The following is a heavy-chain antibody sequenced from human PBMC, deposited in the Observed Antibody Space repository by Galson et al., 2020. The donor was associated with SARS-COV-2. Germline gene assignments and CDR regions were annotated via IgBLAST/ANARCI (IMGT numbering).Heavy chain of an antibody. CDR2: VFHSGAT. J-gene: IGHJ3*01. CDR1: GYFIGSNFY. Sequence: SETLSLTCTVSGYFIGSNFYWGWIRQTPGEGLEWIGSVFHSGATYYTPPFRSRVTITMDTSKNQFSLSLTSVTAADTAMHFCARVGGCSGVACYAFDFWGQGTQVKVSS. CDR3: ARVGGCSGVACYAFDF. D-gene: IGHD2-15*01. V-gene: IGHV4-38-2*02.